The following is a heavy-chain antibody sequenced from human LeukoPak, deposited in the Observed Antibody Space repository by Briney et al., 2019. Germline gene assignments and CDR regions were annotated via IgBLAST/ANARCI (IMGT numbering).Heavy chain of an antibody. CDR2: ISSSGTTI. CDR3: AREIRSTVADYFDY. D-gene: IGHD4-23*01. V-gene: IGHV3-48*03. Sequence: PGGSLRLSCAASGFTFSSYEMNWVRQAPGKGLEWVSYISSSGTTIYYADSVKGRFTISRDNAKNSLFLQMNSLRAEDTAVYYCAREIRSTVADYFDYWGQGTLVTVSS. CDR1: GFTFSSYE. J-gene: IGHJ4*02.